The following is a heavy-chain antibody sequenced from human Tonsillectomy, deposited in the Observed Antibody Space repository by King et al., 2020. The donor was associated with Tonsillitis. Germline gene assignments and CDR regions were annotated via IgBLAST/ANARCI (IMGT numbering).Heavy chain of an antibody. CDR2: ISWDGGST. J-gene: IGHJ2*01. CDR3: AKASCGYYAKDWYFDP. V-gene: IGHV3-43*01. D-gene: IGHD3-22*01. CDR1: GFTFDDYT. Sequence: QLVQSGGVVVQPGGSLRLSCAASGFTFDDYTMHWVRQAPGKGLEWVSLISWDGGSTYYADSVKGRFTISRDNSKNSLYLQMNSLRTEDTAFYYCAKASCGYYAKDWYFDPWGRGTLVTVSS.